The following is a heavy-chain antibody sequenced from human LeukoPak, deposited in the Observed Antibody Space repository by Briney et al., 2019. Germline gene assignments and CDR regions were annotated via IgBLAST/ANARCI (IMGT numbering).Heavy chain of an antibody. J-gene: IGHJ4*02. V-gene: IGHV3-30*01. CDR3: ARDSYDSSGYASKFNY. Sequence: PGGSLRLSCAASGFTFSSYAMHWVRQAPGEGLEWVAVISYDGSNKYYADSVKGRFTISRDNSKNTLYLQMNSLRAEDTAVYYCARDSYDSSGYASKFNYWGQGTLVTVSS. CDR2: ISYDGSNK. D-gene: IGHD3-22*01. CDR1: GFTFSSYA.